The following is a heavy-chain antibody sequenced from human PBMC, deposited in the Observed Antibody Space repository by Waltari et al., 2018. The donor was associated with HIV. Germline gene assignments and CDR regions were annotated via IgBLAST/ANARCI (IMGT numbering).Heavy chain of an antibody. D-gene: IGHD4-17*01. Sequence: EVQLLESGGGLVQPGGSLRLSCAASGFTFSSSAMNWVRQAPGKGLEWVSAISGSGGSTYYADSVKGRFTISRDNSRNTLYLQMNSLRAEDTAVYYCAKDGVDYGRGHDAFDIWGQGTMVTVSS. CDR2: ISGSGGST. CDR3: AKDGVDYGRGHDAFDI. J-gene: IGHJ3*02. CDR1: GFTFSSSA. V-gene: IGHV3-23*01.